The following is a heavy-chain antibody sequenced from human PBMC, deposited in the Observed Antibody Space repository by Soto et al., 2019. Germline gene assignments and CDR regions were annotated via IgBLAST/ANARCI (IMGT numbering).Heavy chain of an antibody. D-gene: IGHD3-22*01. CDR2: VDPSDSQT. V-gene: IGHV5-10-1*01. Sequence: GESLKISCKGSGYSFAGYWITWVRQKPGKGLEWMGRVDPSDSQTYYSPSFRGHVTISVTKSITTVFLQWSSLRASDTAMYYCARQIYDSDTGPNFQYYFDSWGQGTPVTVSS. CDR3: ARQIYDSDTGPNFQYYFDS. J-gene: IGHJ4*02. CDR1: GYSFAGYW.